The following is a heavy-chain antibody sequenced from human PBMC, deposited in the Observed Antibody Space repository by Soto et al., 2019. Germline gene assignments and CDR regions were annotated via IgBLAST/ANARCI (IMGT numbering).Heavy chain of an antibody. J-gene: IGHJ3*02. CDR3: ATSTGIEAVGAFDI. D-gene: IGHD6-13*01. CDR1: GFTSNNAW. CDR2: IKSKTDGGTT. Sequence: EVQLVESGGGLVKPGGSLRLSCTASGFTSNNAWMNWVRQAPGKGLEWVGRIKSKTDGGTTDYAAPVKGRFTISRDDSKNMLYLQMNSLKTEDTAMYYCATSTGIEAVGAFDIWGQGTMVTVSS. V-gene: IGHV3-15*07.